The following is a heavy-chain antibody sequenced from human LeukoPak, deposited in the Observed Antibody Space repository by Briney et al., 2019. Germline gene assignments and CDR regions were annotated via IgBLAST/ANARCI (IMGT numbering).Heavy chain of an antibody. V-gene: IGHV3-23*01. CDR3: AKSLPGSGSYDH. D-gene: IGHD3-10*01. CDR2: MTNSGGST. J-gene: IGHJ4*02. Sequence: GGPLRPSCAASGIAFTSCAMSWVRQAPGKGLEWVSTMTNSGGSTYYADSLKGRFTISRDNSKNTLYLQMNSLRAEDTAIYYCAKSLPGSGSYDHWGQGTLVTVSS. CDR1: GIAFTSCA.